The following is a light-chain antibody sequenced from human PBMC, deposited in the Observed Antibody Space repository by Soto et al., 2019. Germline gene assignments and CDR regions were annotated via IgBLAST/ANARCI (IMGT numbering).Light chain of an antibody. CDR3: AACDDSLSGPV. J-gene: IGLJ2*01. Sequence: VLTQTPSASGTPGQRVTISCSGSSANIGGNYVHWYQQLPGTAPKLLIYRNNQRPSGVPDRFSGSKSGTSASRAISVLRSEDEADYYCAACDDSLSGPVFVGGTQVTVL. CDR1: SANIGGNY. CDR2: RNN. V-gene: IGLV1-47*01.